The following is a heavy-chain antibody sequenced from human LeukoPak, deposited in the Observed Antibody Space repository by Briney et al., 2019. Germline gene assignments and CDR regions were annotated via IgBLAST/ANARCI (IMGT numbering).Heavy chain of an antibody. J-gene: IGHJ4*02. CDR3: TTGPYDYGSGTYYH. CDR2: IESKTDGGTT. Sequence: GGSLRLSCAASGFTFSNAWMSWVRQAPGKGLEWVGRIESKTDGGTTDYAAPVKGRFTISRDDSKNTLYVQMNSLKTEDTAVYYCTTGPYDYGSGTYYHWGQGTLVTVSS. V-gene: IGHV3-15*04. D-gene: IGHD3-10*01. CDR1: GFTFSNAW.